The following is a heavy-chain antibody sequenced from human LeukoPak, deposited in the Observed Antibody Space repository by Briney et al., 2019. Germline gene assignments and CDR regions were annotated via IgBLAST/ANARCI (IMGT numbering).Heavy chain of an antibody. J-gene: IGHJ4*02. CDR3: ARLVGSGSYVDH. Sequence: PSETLSLTCTVSGGSISSSSYYWGWIRQPPGKGLEWIGSVYYSGTTYYNPSFKSRVTKTVDTSKNQFTLKLSSVTAAETAVYYCARLVGSGSYVDHWGQGTLVTVSS. V-gene: IGHV4-39*01. D-gene: IGHD3-10*01. CDR2: VYYSGTT. CDR1: GGSISSSSYY.